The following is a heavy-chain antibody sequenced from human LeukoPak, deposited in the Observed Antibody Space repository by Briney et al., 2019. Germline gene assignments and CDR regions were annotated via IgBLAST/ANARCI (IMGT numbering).Heavy chain of an antibody. J-gene: IGHJ4*02. Sequence: ASVTASCKASGYTFTSYYMHWVRQAPGQGLEWMGIINPSGGSTSYAQKFQGRVTMTRDTSTSTVYVELSSLRSEDTAVYYCAILQGYCSSTSCPTFDYWGQGTLVTVSS. CDR2: INPSGGST. CDR1: GYTFTSYY. V-gene: IGHV1-46*01. CDR3: AILQGYCSSTSCPTFDY. D-gene: IGHD2-2*01.